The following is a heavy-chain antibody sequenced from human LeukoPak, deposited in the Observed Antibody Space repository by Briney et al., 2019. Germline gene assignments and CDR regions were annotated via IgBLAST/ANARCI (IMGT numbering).Heavy chain of an antibody. J-gene: IGHJ4*02. CDR1: GGSISSSSYY. CDR3: ARRGVAATTGYFDY. CDR2: IYYSGST. D-gene: IGHD2-15*01. V-gene: IGHV4-39*01. Sequence: PSETLSLTCTVSGGSISSSSYYWGWIRQPPGKGLEWIGSIYYSGSTYYNPSLKSRVTLSVDTSKNQFSLKLSSVTAADTAVYYCARRGVAATTGYFDYWGQGTLVTVSS.